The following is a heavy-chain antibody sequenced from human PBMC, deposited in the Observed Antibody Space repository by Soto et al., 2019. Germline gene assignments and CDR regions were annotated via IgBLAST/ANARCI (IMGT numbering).Heavy chain of an antibody. CDR1: GFTFSSYG. J-gene: IGHJ4*02. V-gene: IGHV3-30*18. D-gene: IGHD6-13*01. Sequence: QVQLVESGGGVVQPGRSLRLSCTASGFTFSSYGMHWVRQAPGKGLEWVAVISYDGNNKFYTDSVKGRFTISRDNSKNTLYLQMNSLRVEDTAVYYCAKGKLLSNWYQIGDYWGQGSLVTVSS. CDR3: AKGKLLSNWYQIGDY. CDR2: ISYDGNNK.